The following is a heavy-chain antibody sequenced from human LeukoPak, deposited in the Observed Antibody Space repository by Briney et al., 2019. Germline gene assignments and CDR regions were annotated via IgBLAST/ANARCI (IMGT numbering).Heavy chain of an antibody. CDR2: IIPIFGTA. J-gene: IGHJ1*01. D-gene: IGHD3-22*01. CDR1: GGTFSSCA. Sequence: ASVKVSCKASGGTFSSCAISWVRQAPGQGLEWMGGIIPIFGTANYVQKFQGRVTITADESTSTAYMELSSLRSEDTAVYYCAGPYYYDSSGYYNPGSEYFQHWGQGTLVTVSS. CDR3: AGPYYYDSSGYYNPGSEYFQH. V-gene: IGHV1-69*13.